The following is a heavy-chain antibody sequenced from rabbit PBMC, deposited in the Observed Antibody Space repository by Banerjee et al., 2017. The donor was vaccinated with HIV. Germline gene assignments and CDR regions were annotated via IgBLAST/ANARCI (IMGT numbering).Heavy chain of an antibody. CDR1: GFSFSNKYV. CDR3: ARDASSSSWYVYFNL. J-gene: IGHJ4*01. D-gene: IGHD1-1*01. CDR2: INTSSGST. Sequence: CKASGFSFSNKYVMCWVRQAPGKGLEWIACINTSSGSTVYANWAKGRFTISKTSSTTVTLQMTSLTAADTATYFCARDASSSSWYVYFNLWGQGTLVTVS. V-gene: IGHV1S40*01.